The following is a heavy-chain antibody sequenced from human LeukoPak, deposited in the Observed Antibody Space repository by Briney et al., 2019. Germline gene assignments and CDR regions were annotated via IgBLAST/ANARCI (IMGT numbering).Heavy chain of an antibody. Sequence: GGSLGLSCAASGFTFSSYAMHWVRQAPGKGLEWVAVISYDGSNKYYAGSVKGRFTISRDNSKNTLYLQMNSLRAEDTAVYYCARDLGDSSGYYYVGYWGQGTLVTVSS. J-gene: IGHJ4*02. CDR3: ARDLGDSSGYYYVGY. CDR2: ISYDGSNK. V-gene: IGHV3-30-3*01. D-gene: IGHD3-22*01. CDR1: GFTFSSYA.